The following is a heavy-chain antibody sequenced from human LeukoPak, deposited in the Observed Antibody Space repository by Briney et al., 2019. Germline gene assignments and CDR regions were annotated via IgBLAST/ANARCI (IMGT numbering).Heavy chain of an antibody. CDR1: GFTFSSYA. D-gene: IGHD5-12*01. CDR2: TSSGGSHT. V-gene: IGHV3-23*01. Sequence: GGSLRLSCAASGFTFSSYAMTWVRQAPGKGLEWVSATSSGGSHTYYADSVKGRFTISRDNSKNTLYLQLNSLRAEDTAVYYCARMYSSGYYGDYFDYWGQGNLVSVSS. CDR3: ARMYSSGYYGDYFDY. J-gene: IGHJ4*02.